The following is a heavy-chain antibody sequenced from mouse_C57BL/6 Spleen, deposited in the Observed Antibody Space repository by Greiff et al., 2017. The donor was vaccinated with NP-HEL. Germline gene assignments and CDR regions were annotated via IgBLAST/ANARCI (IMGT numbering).Heavy chain of an antibody. Sequence: QVQLQQSGAELMKPGASVKLSCKATGYTFTGYWIEWVKQRPGHGLEWIGEILPGSGSTNYNAKFKGKAPFTADTSSNTAYMQLSSLTTEDSAIYYCARRYSNYVYAMDYWGQGTSVTVSS. D-gene: IGHD2-5*01. CDR1: GYTFTGYW. J-gene: IGHJ4*01. V-gene: IGHV1-9*01. CDR3: ARRYSNYVYAMDY. CDR2: ILPGSGST.